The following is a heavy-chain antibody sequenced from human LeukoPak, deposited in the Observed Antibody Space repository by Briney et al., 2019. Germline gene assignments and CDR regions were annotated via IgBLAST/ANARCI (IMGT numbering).Heavy chain of an antibody. CDR2: INPNNGGT. CDR1: GYKFTDYY. J-gene: IGHJ4*02. CDR3: ARELAFCTSTSCPLYHY. D-gene: IGHD2-2*01. V-gene: IGHV1-2*02. Sequence: ASVTVSCTASGYKFTDYYVHWVRQAPGQGLEWMGWINPNNGGTNYAQKFHGRVTMTRDTSITTAYMELNRLTSDDTAVYYCARELAFCTSTSCPLYHYWGQGTLVTVSS.